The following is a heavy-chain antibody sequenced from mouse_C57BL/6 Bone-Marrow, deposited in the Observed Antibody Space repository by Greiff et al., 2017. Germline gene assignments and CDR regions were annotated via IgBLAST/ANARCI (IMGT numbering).Heavy chain of an antibody. J-gene: IGHJ2*01. CDR3: ARKFDFNAIYYYGSSYDDFDY. Sequence: EVQLQQSGPELVKPGASVKMSCKASGYTFTDYNIHWVQQSHGQSLEWIGYINPNNGGTSYNQKLKGKATFPVNKSSSTAYMELRSLTSEDSAVYYCARKFDFNAIYYYGSSYDDFDYWGQGTTLTVSS. CDR2: INPNNGGT. CDR1: GYTFTDYN. D-gene: IGHD1-1*01. V-gene: IGHV1-22*01.